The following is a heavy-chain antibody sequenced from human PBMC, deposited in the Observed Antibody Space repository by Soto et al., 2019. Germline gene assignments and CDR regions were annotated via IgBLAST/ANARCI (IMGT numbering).Heavy chain of an antibody. J-gene: IGHJ6*03. D-gene: IGHD2-2*01. V-gene: IGHV1-8*01. CDR1: GYTLTSYD. CDR3: ARSRDCSSTSCYALYFYYYYYYMDV. Sequence: GASVKVSCKASGYTLTSYDINWVRQATGQGLEWMGWMNPNSGNTGYAQKFQGRVTMTRNTSISTAYMELSSLRSEDTAVYYCARSRDCSSTSCYALYFYYYYYYMDVWGKGTTVTVSS. CDR2: MNPNSGNT.